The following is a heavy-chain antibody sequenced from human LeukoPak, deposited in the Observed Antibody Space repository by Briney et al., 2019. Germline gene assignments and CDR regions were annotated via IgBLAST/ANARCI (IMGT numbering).Heavy chain of an antibody. V-gene: IGHV1-18*01. CDR1: GYTFTTYG. J-gene: IGHJ5*02. Sequence: ASVKVSCKASGYTFTTYGISWVRQAPGQGFEWMGWISGYNGNTNYAQKLQGRVTMTTDTSTSTAYMELRTLRSDDTAVYYCARDYGSGSYYDHNWFDPWGQGTLVTVSS. CDR2: ISGYNGNT. CDR3: ARDYGSGSYYDHNWFDP. D-gene: IGHD3-10*01.